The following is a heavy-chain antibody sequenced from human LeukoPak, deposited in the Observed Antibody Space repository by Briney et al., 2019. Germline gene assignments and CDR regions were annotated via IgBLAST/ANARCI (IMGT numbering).Heavy chain of an antibody. CDR2: ISYDGSNK. CDR1: GFTLSSYG. D-gene: IGHD2-21*02. V-gene: IGHV3-30*03. J-gene: IGHJ6*02. Sequence: GRSLRLSCAASGFTLSSYGMHWVRQAPGKGLEWVAVISYDGSNKYYADSVKGRFTISRDNSKNTLYLHMSSLRAEDTAVYYCARAPCGGDCYLKYGMDVWGQGTTVNVSS. CDR3: ARAPCGGDCYLKYGMDV.